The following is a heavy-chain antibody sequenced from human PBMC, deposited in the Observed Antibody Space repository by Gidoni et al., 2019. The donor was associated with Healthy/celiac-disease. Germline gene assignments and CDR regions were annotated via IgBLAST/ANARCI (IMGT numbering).Heavy chain of an antibody. CDR3: ARPVAVAGDYFDY. J-gene: IGHJ4*02. CDR2: IYYSGST. Sequence: QLQLQESGPGLVKPSETLSLTCTVSGCSISSSSYYWGWLRQPPGKGLEWIGSIYYSGSTYYNPSLKSRVTISVDTSKNQFSLKLSSVTAADTAVYYCARPVAVAGDYFDYWGQGTLVTVFS. V-gene: IGHV4-39*01. D-gene: IGHD6-19*01. CDR1: GCSISSSSYY.